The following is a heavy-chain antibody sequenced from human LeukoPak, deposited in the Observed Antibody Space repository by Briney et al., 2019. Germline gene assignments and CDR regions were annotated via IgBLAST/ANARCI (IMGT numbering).Heavy chain of an antibody. CDR3: ARAMYYYDSSGYYGP. J-gene: IGHJ5*02. V-gene: IGHV4-31*03. CDR1: GGSISSGAYY. D-gene: IGHD3-22*01. Sequence: PSQTLSLTCTVSGGSISSGAYYWSWVRQLPEKGLDWIGYIGYTGDTYYNPSLRSRATISKDTSKTQFSLRLNSLTAADTAVYYCARAMYYYDSSGYYGPWGQGTLVTVSS. CDR2: IGYTGDT.